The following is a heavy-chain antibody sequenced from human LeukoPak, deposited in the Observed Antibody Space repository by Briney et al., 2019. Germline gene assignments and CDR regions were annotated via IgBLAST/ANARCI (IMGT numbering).Heavy chain of an antibody. Sequence: GGSLRLSCAASGFTFSSYAMSWVRQAPGKGLEWVSAISGSGGSTYYAASAKGRFTISRDTSKNTLYLQMNSLRAEDTAVYYCASSWGWYYYYYGMDVWGQGTTVTVSS. CDR1: GFTFSSYA. V-gene: IGHV3-23*01. J-gene: IGHJ6*02. CDR2: ISGSGGST. D-gene: IGHD6-13*01. CDR3: ASSWGWYYYYYGMDV.